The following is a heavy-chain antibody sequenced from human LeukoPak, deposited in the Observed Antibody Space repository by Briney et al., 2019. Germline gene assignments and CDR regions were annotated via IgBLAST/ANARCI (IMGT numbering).Heavy chain of an antibody. J-gene: IGHJ4*02. V-gene: IGHV1-18*01. CDR1: GYTFTAYG. CDR3: SRDDGPFGGVRFDH. Sequence: AAVTVSCMASGYTFTAYGMSWVRQAPGQGLEGMGWISANYGNTNYAQKVQGRVTMTRDTSTSTAYMELRSLRYDDTAVYYCSRDDGPFGGVRFDHWGQGTLVPVSS. CDR2: ISANYGNT. D-gene: IGHD3-16*01.